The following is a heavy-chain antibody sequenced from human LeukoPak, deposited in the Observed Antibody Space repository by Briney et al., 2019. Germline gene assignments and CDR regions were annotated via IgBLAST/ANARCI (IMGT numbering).Heavy chain of an antibody. CDR3: AKDYDSSGYYILDY. Sequence: GGSLRLSCAASGLTFSSYSMNWIRQAPGKGLEWVSSISSSTSYIYYADSVKGRFTIFRDNSKNTLYLQMNSLRAEDTAVYYCAKDYDSSGYYILDYWGQGTLVTVSS. J-gene: IGHJ4*02. V-gene: IGHV3-21*04. D-gene: IGHD3-22*01. CDR2: ISSSTSYI. CDR1: GLTFSSYS.